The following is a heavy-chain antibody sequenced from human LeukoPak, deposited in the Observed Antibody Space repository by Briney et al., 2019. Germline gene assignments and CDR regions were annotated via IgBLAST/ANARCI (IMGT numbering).Heavy chain of an antibody. D-gene: IGHD2-15*01. V-gene: IGHV4-4*02. CDR1: GGSISSSNW. J-gene: IGHJ4*02. CDR2: IYHSGST. CDR3: ARDYCSGGSCYDY. Sequence: SETLSLTCAVSGGSISSSNWWSWIRQPPGKGLEWIGEIYHSGSTNYNPSLKSRVTISVDTSKNQFSLKLSSVTAADTAVYYCARDYCSGGSCYDYWGQGTLVTVSS.